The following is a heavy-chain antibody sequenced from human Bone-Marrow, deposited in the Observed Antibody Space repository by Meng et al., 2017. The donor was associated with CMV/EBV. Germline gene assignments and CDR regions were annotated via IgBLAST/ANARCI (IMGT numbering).Heavy chain of an antibody. CDR1: GFTFSSYS. D-gene: IGHD1-20*01. CDR2: ISSSSSYI. J-gene: IGHJ4*02. Sequence: GASLKISCASSGFTFSSYSMNWVLQAPGKGLEWVSSISSSSSYIYYADSVKGRFTISRDNAKNSLYLQMNSLRAEDTAVYYCARDCVTGTPRDFDYWGQGPLVPVSS. CDR3: ARDCVTGTPRDFDY. V-gene: IGHV3-21*01.